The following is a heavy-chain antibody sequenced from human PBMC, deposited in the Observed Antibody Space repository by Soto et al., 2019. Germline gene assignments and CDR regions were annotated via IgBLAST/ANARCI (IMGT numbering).Heavy chain of an antibody. CDR3: AKDYDSSGYYWGYYYYGMDV. CDR2: ISYDGSNK. Sequence: VPLVESGGGVVQPGRSLRLSCAASGFTFSSYGMHWVRQAPGKGLEWVAVISYDGSNKYYADSVKGRFTISRDNSKNTLYLQMNSLRAEDTAVYYCAKDYDSSGYYWGYYYYGMDVWGQGTTVTVSS. D-gene: IGHD3-22*01. J-gene: IGHJ6*02. V-gene: IGHV3-30*18. CDR1: GFTFSSYG.